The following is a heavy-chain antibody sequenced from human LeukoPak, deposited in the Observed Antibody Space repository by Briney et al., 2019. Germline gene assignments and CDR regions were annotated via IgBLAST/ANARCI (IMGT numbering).Heavy chain of an antibody. CDR3: ASDSSGPGAPYYYYGMDV. CDR2: LIPIFGTA. CDR1: GGTFSSYA. V-gene: IGHV1-69*13. J-gene: IGHJ6*02. Sequence: ASVKASSKASGGTFSSYAISRVRQAPGQRLEWMGGLIPIFGTANYAQKFQGRVTITADESTSTAYMELSSLRSEDTAVYYCASDSSGPGAPYYYYGMDVWGQGTTVTVSS. D-gene: IGHD3-22*01.